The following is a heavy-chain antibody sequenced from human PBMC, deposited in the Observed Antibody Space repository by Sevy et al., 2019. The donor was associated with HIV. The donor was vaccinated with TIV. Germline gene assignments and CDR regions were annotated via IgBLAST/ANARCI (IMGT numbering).Heavy chain of an antibody. CDR1: GYTLTELS. D-gene: IGHD3-9*01. V-gene: IGHV1-24*01. Sequence: ASVKVSCKVSGYTLTELSMHWVRQAPGKRLEWMGGFDPEDGETIYAQKFQGRVTMTEDTSTDTAYMELSSLRSEDTAVYYCATTMTGYYSFDYWGQGTLVTVSS. CDR2: FDPEDGET. CDR3: ATTMTGYYSFDY. J-gene: IGHJ4*02.